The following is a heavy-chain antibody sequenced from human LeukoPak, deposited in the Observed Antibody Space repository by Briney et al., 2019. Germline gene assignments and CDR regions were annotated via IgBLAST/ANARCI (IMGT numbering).Heavy chain of an antibody. Sequence: GGSLRLSCAASGFSLSTVWMSWVRHAPGKGLVWVARIRFDGAITMYADSVKGRFIISRDNSKNTLYLQMHSLRAEDTAVYYCASPSSGQSFDIWGQGTMVTVSS. D-gene: IGHD6-19*01. CDR3: ASPSSGQSFDI. J-gene: IGHJ3*02. V-gene: IGHV3-74*03. CDR2: IRFDGAIT. CDR1: GFSLSTVW.